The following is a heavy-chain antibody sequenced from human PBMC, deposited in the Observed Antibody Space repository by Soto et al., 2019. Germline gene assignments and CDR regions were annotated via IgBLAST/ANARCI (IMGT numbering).Heavy chain of an antibody. CDR1: GYTFTSYG. Sequence: SCKASGYTFTSYGISWVRQAPGQGLEWMGWISAYNGNTNYAQKLQGRVTMTTDTSTSTAYMELRSLRSDDTAVYYCARVVTIFGVVIVGGAFDIWGQGTRVTVSS. J-gene: IGHJ3*02. D-gene: IGHD3-3*01. CDR3: ARVVTIFGVVIVGGAFDI. V-gene: IGHV1-18*01. CDR2: ISAYNGNT.